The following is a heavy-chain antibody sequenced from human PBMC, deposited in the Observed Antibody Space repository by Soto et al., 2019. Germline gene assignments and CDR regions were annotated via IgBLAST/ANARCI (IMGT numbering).Heavy chain of an antibody. CDR2: ISSSGSYI. CDR3: ARDGRRYCSSTSCYQLS. Sequence: GSLRLSCAAFGFTFSSYSMNWVRQAPGKGLEWVSSISSSGSYIYYADSVKGRFTISRDNAKNSLYLQMNSLRAEDTAVYYCARDGRRYCSSTSCYQLSWGQGTLVTVSS. J-gene: IGHJ5*02. V-gene: IGHV3-21*01. D-gene: IGHD2-2*01. CDR1: GFTFSSYS.